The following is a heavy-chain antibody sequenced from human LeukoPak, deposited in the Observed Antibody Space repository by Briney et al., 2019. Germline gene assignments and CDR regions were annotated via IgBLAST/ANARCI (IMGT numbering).Heavy chain of an antibody. CDR2: ISSSSSTI. CDR3: ARAEWDGYDY. CDR1: GFTFSSYS. Sequence: PGGSLRLSCAASGFTFSSYSMNWVRQAPGKGLEWVSYISSSSSTIYYADSVKGRFTISRDNAKNSLYLEVNSLRAEDTAVYYCARAEWDGYDYWGQGTLVTVSS. J-gene: IGHJ4*02. V-gene: IGHV3-48*01. D-gene: IGHD1-26*01.